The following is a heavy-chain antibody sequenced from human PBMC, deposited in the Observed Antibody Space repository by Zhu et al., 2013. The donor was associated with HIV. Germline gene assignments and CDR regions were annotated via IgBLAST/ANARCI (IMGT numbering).Heavy chain of an antibody. V-gene: IGHV1-8*01. CDR3: ARGRITMVQGVIDPPDY. D-gene: IGHD3-10*01. Sequence: QVQLVQSGAEVKKPGASVKVSCKASGYTFTSYDINWVRQATGQGLEWMGWMNPNSGNTGYAQKFQGRVTMTRNTSISTAYMELSSLRSEDTAVYYCARGRITMVQGVIDPPDYWGQGTLVTVSS. CDR1: GYTFTSYD. CDR2: MNPNSGNT. J-gene: IGHJ4*02.